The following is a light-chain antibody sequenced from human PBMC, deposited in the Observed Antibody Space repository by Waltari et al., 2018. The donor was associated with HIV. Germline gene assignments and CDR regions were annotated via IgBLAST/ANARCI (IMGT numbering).Light chain of an antibody. CDR2: SAS. V-gene: IGKV1-39*01. CDR3: QQSHTTPFT. CDR1: QNIKID. J-gene: IGKJ4*01. Sequence: DIQMTQSPSSLSASPGDTINITCRTSQNIKIDLNWYQQKPGTIPKLLVYSASGVQSGVPPRISGSGSATDFTLTIDSLQPDDSASYFCQQSHTTPFTFGGGTTVEVK.